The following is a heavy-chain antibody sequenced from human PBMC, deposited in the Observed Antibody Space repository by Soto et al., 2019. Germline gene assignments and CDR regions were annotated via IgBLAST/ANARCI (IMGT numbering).Heavy chain of an antibody. CDR3: TSAAVVRYYYYGTDV. CDR1: GFTFSGSA. CDR2: IRSKANSYAT. J-gene: IGHJ6*02. D-gene: IGHD6-19*01. V-gene: IGHV3-73*01. Sequence: GGSLRLSCAASGFTFSGSAMHWVRQASGKGLEWVGRIRSKANSYATAYAASVKGRFTISRDDSKNTAYLQMNSLKTEDTAVYYCTSAAVVRYYYYGTDVWGQGTKVTGSS.